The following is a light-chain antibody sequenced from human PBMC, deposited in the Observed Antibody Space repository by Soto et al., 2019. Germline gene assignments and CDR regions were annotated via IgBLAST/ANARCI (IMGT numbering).Light chain of an antibody. CDR2: EVT. V-gene: IGLV2-23*02. CDR3: CSDASGNTLL. J-gene: IGLJ2*01. CDR1: SSDVGSYDL. Sequence: QSVLTQPASVSGSPGQSITISCTGTSSDVGSYDLVSWYQHHPGTAPKLILYEVTKRPSGVSNRFSGSKSGNTASLTISGLQTEDDSHYYCCSDASGNTLLFGGGTKLTVL.